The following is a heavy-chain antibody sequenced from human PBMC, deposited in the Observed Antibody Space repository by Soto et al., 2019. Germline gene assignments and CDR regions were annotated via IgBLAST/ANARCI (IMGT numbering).Heavy chain of an antibody. V-gene: IGHV3-33*01. D-gene: IGHD3-3*01. J-gene: IGHJ4*02. Sequence: GGSLRLSCAASGFTFSSYGMHWVRQAPGKGLEWVAVIWYDGSNKYYADSVKGRFTISRDNSKNTLYLQMNSLRAEDTAVYYCARFYDFWTFDYWGQGTLVTVSS. CDR3: ARFYDFWTFDY. CDR2: IWYDGSNK. CDR1: GFTFSSYG.